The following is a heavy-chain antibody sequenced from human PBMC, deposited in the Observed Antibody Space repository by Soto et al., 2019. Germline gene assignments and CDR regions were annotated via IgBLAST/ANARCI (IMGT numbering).Heavy chain of an antibody. D-gene: IGHD2-2*01. J-gene: IGHJ6*02. Sequence: PGGSIELSRAASRLSLCSYVMSGVRQAPGKVPEWVSAISGSGGSTYYADSVKGRFTIPRDNSKKTLYLQMNSLRAEDTAVYYCAKDCSSSSRYYAGSLEVWGQGTTVTVSS. CDR3: AKDCSSSSRYYAGSLEV. CDR1: RLSLCSYV. CDR2: ISGSGGST. V-gene: IGHV3-23*01.